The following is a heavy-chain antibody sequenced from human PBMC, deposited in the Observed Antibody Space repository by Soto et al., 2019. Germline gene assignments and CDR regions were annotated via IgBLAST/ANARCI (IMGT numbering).Heavy chain of an antibody. V-gene: IGHV4-34*01. CDR3: ARGPPYDILTGSPSFDY. CDR1: GGSFSGYY. Sequence: PSETLSLTCAVYGGSFSGYYWSWIRQPPGKGLEWIGEINHSGSTNYNPSLKSRVTISVDTSKNQFSLKLSSVTAADTAVYYCARGPPYDILTGSPSFDYWGQGTLVTVSS. CDR2: INHSGST. D-gene: IGHD3-9*01. J-gene: IGHJ4*02.